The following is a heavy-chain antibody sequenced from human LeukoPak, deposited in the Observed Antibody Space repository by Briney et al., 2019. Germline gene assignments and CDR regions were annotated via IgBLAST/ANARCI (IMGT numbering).Heavy chain of an antibody. V-gene: IGHV4-28*03. CDR1: GYSISSSNW. CDR2: IYYSGST. Sequence: PSETLSLICAVSGYSISSSNWWGWIRQPPGKGLEWIGYIYYSGSTNYNPSLKSRVTISVDTSKNQFSLKLSSVTAADTAVYYCARGREQWPNYYYGMDVWGQGTTATVSS. D-gene: IGHD6-19*01. J-gene: IGHJ6*02. CDR3: ARGREQWPNYYYGMDV.